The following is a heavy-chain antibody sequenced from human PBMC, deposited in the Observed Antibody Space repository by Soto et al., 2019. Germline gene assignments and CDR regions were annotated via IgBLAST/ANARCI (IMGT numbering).Heavy chain of an antibody. D-gene: IGHD6-13*01. CDR2: INAGNGNT. V-gene: IGHV1-3*01. Sequence: ASVKVSCKASGYTFTSYAMHWVRQAPGQRLEWMGWINAGNGNTKYSQKFQGRVTITRDTSASTAYMELSSLRSEDTAVYYCARPGGLAAASGAFDLWGQGTMVTVSS. CDR1: GYTFTSYA. CDR3: ARPGGLAAASGAFDL. J-gene: IGHJ3*01.